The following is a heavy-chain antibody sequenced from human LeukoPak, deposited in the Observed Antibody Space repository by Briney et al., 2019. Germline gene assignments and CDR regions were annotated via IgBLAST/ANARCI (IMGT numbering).Heavy chain of an antibody. CDR2: IYPGDSDT. D-gene: IGHD3-22*01. CDR3: ARHPPSYFDSSGFPFDY. J-gene: IGHJ4*02. CDR1: GYSFTSYW. Sequence: GESLKISCKGSGYSFTSYWITWVRQTPGKGLEWMGIIYPGDSDTRYSPSFQGQVTISVDKSISTAYLQWSSLKASDTAMYYCARHPPSYFDSSGFPFDYWGQGTLVTVSS. V-gene: IGHV5-51*01.